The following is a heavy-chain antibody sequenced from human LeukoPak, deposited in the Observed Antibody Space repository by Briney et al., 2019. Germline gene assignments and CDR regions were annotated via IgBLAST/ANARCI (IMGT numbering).Heavy chain of an antibody. CDR2: IYYSGSA. V-gene: IGHV4-59*01. Sequence: SETLSLTCTVSGXSLSSYYGSWIRQPPGKGREWIGYIYYSGSAKYNPSLKSRVTISVDTSKNQFSLKLSSVTAGDTAVYYCARAPGIAAAGTHFDFWGQGTLVTASS. J-gene: IGHJ4*02. CDR1: GXSLSSYY. D-gene: IGHD6-13*01. CDR3: ARAPGIAAAGTHFDF.